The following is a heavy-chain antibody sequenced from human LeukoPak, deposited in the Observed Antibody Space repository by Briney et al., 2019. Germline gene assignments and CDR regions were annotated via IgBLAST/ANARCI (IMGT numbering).Heavy chain of an antibody. Sequence: GGSQRLSCAASGFTFSSYGMHWVRQAPGKGLEWVALISHDGSDKDYAKSVKGRFTISRDNSKNTLYLQMNSLRAEDTAVYYCARDDLSANWNARNDYWGQGTLVTVSS. CDR3: ARDDLSANWNARNDY. D-gene: IGHD1-1*01. CDR2: ISHDGSDK. V-gene: IGHV3-30*19. J-gene: IGHJ4*02. CDR1: GFTFSSYG.